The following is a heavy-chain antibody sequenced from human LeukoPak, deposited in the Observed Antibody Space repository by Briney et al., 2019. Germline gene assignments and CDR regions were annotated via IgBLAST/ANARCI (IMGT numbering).Heavy chain of an antibody. J-gene: IGHJ5*02. CDR1: GYTLTELS. Sequence: ASVKVSCKVSGYTLTELSMHWVRQAPGKGLEWMGGFDPEDGETIYAQKFQGRVTMTEDTSTDTAYMELSSLRSKDTAVYYCATGYADDNWFDPWGQGTLVTVSS. CDR3: ATGYADDNWFDP. D-gene: IGHD1-1*01. CDR2: FDPEDGET. V-gene: IGHV1-24*01.